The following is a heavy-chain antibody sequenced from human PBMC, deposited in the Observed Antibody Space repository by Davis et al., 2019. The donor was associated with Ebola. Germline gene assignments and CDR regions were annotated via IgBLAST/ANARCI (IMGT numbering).Heavy chain of an antibody. J-gene: IGHJ6*02. V-gene: IGHV1-69*13. CDR2: IIPIFGTA. Sequence: SVKVSCKASGGTFSSYAISWVRQAPGQGLEWMGGIIPIFGTANYAQKFQGRVTITADESTSTAYMELSSLRSEDTAVYYCARDPGGLLWFGEFQYGVWGQGTTVTVSS. CDR3: ARDPGGLLWFGEFQYGV. D-gene: IGHD3-10*01. CDR1: GGTFSSYA.